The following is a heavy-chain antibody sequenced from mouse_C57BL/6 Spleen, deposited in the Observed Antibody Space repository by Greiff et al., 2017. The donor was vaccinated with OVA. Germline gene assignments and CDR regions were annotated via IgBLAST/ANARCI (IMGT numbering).Heavy chain of an antibody. CDR1: GYTFTSYW. Sequence: VQLQQPGAELVRPGSSVKLSCKASGYTFTSYWMDWVKQRPGQGLEWIGNIYPSDIETHYNQKFKDKATLTVDKSSSTAYMQLSSLTSEDSAVYYCARDGYYDYDGYFDYWGQGTTLTVSS. J-gene: IGHJ2*01. CDR3: ARDGYYDYDGYFDY. V-gene: IGHV1-61*01. CDR2: IYPSDIET. D-gene: IGHD2-4*01.